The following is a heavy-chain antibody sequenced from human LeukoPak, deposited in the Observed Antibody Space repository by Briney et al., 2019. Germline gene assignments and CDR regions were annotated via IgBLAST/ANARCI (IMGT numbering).Heavy chain of an antibody. CDR1: GFTVGTYW. V-gene: IGHV3-7*03. CDR2: IDRGGTTK. CDR3: ARDGGYCEGITCPGDL. J-gene: IGHJ5*02. D-gene: IGHD2-15*01. Sequence: GGSLRLSCAASGFTVGTYWMSWVRQAPGKGLEWVANIDRGGTTKFYLDSLEGRFTISRDNAKNSLYLQGNSLRVEDTAVYYCARDGGYCEGITCPGDLWGQGALVAVSS.